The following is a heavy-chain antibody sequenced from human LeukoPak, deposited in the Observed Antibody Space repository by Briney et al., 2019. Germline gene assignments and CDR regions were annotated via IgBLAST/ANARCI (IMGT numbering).Heavy chain of an antibody. V-gene: IGHV1-24*01. D-gene: IGHD6-19*01. CDR3: VTDIRSGWRNY. J-gene: IGHJ4*02. CDR1: GYTLTESS. Sequence: GASVKVSCKVSGYTLTESSVHWVRQPPGKGLEWMGGFDPEDGEAIYAPKIQGRVTMTEDTSTDTAYLELRSLRSDDTAVYYCVTDIRSGWRNYWGQGTLIIVSS. CDR2: FDPEDGEA.